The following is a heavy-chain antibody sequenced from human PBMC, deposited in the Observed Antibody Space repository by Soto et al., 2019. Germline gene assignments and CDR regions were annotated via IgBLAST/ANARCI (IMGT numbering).Heavy chain of an antibody. CDR3: VKGAWLDY. J-gene: IGHJ4*02. CDR1: GFTFSTFD. Sequence: EVQLLESGGGLIQPGGSLILSCAASGFTFSTFDMTWVRQPPGKGLEWVSLIRGSSGSTYYADSVKGRFTISKDNSKNTLHLQMNSLRAEDTAVYFCVKGAWLDYWGQGNLVTVSS. V-gene: IGHV3-23*01. CDR2: IRGSSGST.